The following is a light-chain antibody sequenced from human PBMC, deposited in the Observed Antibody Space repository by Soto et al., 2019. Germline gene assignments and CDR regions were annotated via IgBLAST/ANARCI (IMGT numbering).Light chain of an antibody. Sequence: DIPMPQSPSTLSASVGDRVNITCRASQSISSWLAWYQQKPGKAPKLLIYKASSLERGVPSRFSGSGSGTEFTLTISSLQPEDFATYYCQQYNSYPLTFGGGTKVEI. V-gene: IGKV1-5*03. CDR3: QQYNSYPLT. CDR2: KAS. CDR1: QSISSW. J-gene: IGKJ4*01.